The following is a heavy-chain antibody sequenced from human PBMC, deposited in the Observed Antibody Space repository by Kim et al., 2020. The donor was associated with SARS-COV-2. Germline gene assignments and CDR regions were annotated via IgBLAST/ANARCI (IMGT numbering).Heavy chain of an antibody. V-gene: IGHV4-39*01. J-gene: IGHJ4*02. Sequence: SETLSLTCTVSGGSISSSSYYWGWIRQPPGKGLEWIGSIYYSGSTYYNPSLKSRVTISVDTSKNQFSLKLSSVTAADTAVYYCARRGYSGYGYDYWGQGTLVTVSS. CDR3: ARRGYSGYGYDY. CDR2: IYYSGST. D-gene: IGHD5-12*01. CDR1: GGSISSSSYY.